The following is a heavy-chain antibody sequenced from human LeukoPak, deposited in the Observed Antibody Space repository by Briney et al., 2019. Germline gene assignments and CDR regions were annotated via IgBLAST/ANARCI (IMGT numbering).Heavy chain of an antibody. CDR3: AKDRRSSGNSLLLEH. CDR1: GFTFSSYS. CDR2: ISGSGGST. V-gene: IGHV3-23*01. Sequence: PGGSLRLSCAASGFTFSSYSMRWVRQAPGKGLEWVSGISGSGGSTSYADSVKGRFTISRDNSKNTLYLHMNSLRAEDTAVYYCAKDRRSSGNSLLLEHWGQGTLVTVSS. D-gene: IGHD4-23*01. J-gene: IGHJ1*01.